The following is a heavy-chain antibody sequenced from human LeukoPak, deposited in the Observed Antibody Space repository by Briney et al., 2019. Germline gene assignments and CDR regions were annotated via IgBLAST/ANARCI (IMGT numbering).Heavy chain of an antibody. Sequence: PSETLSLTCTVSGGSISSSSYYWGWIRQPPGKGLEWIGSIYYSGSTYYNPSLKSRVTISVDTSKNQFSLKLSSVTAADTAVYYCARRRYGSGSYFPFDYWGQGTLVTVSS. J-gene: IGHJ4*02. D-gene: IGHD3-10*01. V-gene: IGHV4-39*01. CDR2: IYYSGST. CDR3: ARRRYGSGSYFPFDY. CDR1: GGSISSSSYY.